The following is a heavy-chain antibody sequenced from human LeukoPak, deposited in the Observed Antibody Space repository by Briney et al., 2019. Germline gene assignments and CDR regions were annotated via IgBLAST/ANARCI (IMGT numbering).Heavy chain of an antibody. CDR2: FDPEDGET. D-gene: IGHD3-22*01. Sequence: ASVKVSCKVSGYTLTELSMHWVRQAPGKGLEWMGGFDPEDGETIYAQKFQGRVTMTEDTSTDTAYMELSSLRSEDTAVYYCARADSSGFLAPGGGWYWGQGTLVTVSS. V-gene: IGHV1-24*01. CDR1: GYTLTELS. CDR3: ARADSSGFLAPGGGWY. J-gene: IGHJ4*02.